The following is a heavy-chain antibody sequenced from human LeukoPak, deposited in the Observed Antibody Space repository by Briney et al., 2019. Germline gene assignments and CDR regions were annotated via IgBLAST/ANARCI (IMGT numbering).Heavy chain of an antibody. CDR3: ARRGIAAAGYDY. D-gene: IGHD6-13*01. Sequence: SETLSLTCTVSGGSISSYYWSWIRQPPGKGPEWIGYIYYSGTTNYNPSLKSRVTILVDTSKNQFSLNLSSVAAADTAVYYCARRGIAAAGYDYWGQGTLVTVSS. CDR2: IYYSGTT. J-gene: IGHJ4*02. V-gene: IGHV4-59*08. CDR1: GGSISSYY.